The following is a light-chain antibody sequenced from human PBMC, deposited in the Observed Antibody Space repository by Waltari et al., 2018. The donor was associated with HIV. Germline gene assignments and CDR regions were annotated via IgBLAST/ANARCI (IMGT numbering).Light chain of an antibody. Sequence: QSALTHPASVSGSPGQSITISCTGTSIDVGSYNLVPWYQKHPGKAPKLMIYEVNKRPSGVSNRFSGSKSGNTASLTISGLQAEDEADYYCCSYAGSSSYVFGSGTKVTVL. V-gene: IGLV2-23*02. J-gene: IGLJ1*01. CDR3: CSYAGSSSYV. CDR1: SIDVGSYNL. CDR2: EVN.